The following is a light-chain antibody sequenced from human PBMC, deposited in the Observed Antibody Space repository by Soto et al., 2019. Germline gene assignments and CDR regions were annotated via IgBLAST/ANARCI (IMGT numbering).Light chain of an antibody. CDR1: SSDVGAYNY. J-gene: IGLJ2*01. V-gene: IGLV2-8*01. CDR2: EVT. CDR3: SSYAGNNNYVV. Sequence: QSALTQPPSASGSPGQSVTISCTGTSSDVGAYNYVSWYQQYPGKAPKLVIYEVTERPSGVPDRFSGSKSGNTASLTVSGLQADDEADYYCSSYAGNNNYVVFGGGTKVTVL.